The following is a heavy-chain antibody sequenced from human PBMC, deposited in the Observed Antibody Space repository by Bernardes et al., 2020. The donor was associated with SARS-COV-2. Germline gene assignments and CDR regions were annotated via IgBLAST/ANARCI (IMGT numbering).Heavy chain of an antibody. J-gene: IGHJ4*02. CDR3: ARDRDFWSGYWMMRY. CDR1: GFTFSSYG. V-gene: IGHV3-33*01. Sequence: GGSLRLSCAASGFTFSSYGMHWVRQAPGKGLEWVAVIWYDGSNKYYADSVKGRFTISRDNSKNTLYLQMNSLRAEDTAVYYCARDRDFWSGYWMMRYWGQGTLVTVSS. D-gene: IGHD3-3*01. CDR2: IWYDGSNK.